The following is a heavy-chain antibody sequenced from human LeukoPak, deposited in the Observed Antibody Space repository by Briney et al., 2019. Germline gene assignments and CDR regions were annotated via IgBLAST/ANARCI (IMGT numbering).Heavy chain of an antibody. J-gene: IGHJ6*02. Sequence: PSETLSLTCTVSGGSISSYYWSWTRQPPGKGLEWIGYIYYSGSTNYNPSLKSRVTISVDTSKNQFSLKLSSVTAADTAVYYCAREGTSYGMDVWGQGTTVTVSS. CDR2: IYYSGST. CDR1: GGSISSYY. D-gene: IGHD3-10*01. CDR3: AREGTSYGMDV. V-gene: IGHV4-59*01.